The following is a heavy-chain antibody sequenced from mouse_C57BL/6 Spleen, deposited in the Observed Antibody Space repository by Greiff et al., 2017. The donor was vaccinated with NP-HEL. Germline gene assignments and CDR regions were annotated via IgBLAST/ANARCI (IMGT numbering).Heavy chain of an antibody. CDR3: AKNFYYGSIYGAFDY. D-gene: IGHD1-1*01. Sequence: QVHVKQSGPGLVQPSQSLSITCTVSGFSLTSYGVHWVRQPPGKGLEWLGVIWSGGSTDYNAAFISRLSISKDNSKSQVFFKMNSLQADDTAIYYCAKNFYYGSIYGAFDYWGQGTTLTVSS. CDR2: IWSGGST. V-gene: IGHV2-4*01. J-gene: IGHJ2*01. CDR1: GFSLTSYG.